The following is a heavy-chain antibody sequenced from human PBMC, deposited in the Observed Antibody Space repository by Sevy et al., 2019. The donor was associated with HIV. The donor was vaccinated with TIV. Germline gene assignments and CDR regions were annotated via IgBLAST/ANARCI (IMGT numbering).Heavy chain of an antibody. CDR2: IRSKANSYAT. V-gene: IGHV3-73*01. J-gene: IGHJ3*02. CDR3: TRHGPDYYDSSGYAFDI. D-gene: IGHD3-22*01. CDR1: GFTFSGSA. Sequence: GGSLRLSCAASGFTFSGSAMHWVRQASGKGLEWVGRIRSKANSYATAYAASVKGRFTISRDDSNNTAYLQMNSLKTEDTAGYYCTRHGPDYYDSSGYAFDIWGQGTMVTVSS.